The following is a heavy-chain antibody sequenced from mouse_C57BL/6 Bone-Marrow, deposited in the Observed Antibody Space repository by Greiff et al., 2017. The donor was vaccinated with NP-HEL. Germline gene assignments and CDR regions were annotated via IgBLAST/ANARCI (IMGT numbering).Heavy chain of an antibody. CDR1: GFNIKDDY. CDR3: TTGSIYWYFDV. Sequence: EVQLQQSGAELVRPGASVKLSCTASGFNIKDDYMHWVKQRPEQGLEWIGWIDPENGDTEYASKFQGKATITADTSSNTAYLQLSRLTSEDTAVYYCTTGSIYWYFDVWGTGTTVTVSS. CDR2: IDPENGDT. J-gene: IGHJ1*03. V-gene: IGHV14-4*01. D-gene: IGHD1-1*01.